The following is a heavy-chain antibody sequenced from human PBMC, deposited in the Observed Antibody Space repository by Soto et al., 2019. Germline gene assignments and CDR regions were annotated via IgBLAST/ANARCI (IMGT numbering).Heavy chain of an antibody. V-gene: IGHV3-64D*06. CDR3: VKDLLPMDIVVVVAATRVGDAFDI. CDR2: ISSNGGST. D-gene: IGHD2-15*01. Sequence: PGGSLRLSCSASGFTFSSYAMHWVRQAPGKGLEYVSAISSNGGSTYYADSVKGRFTISRDNSKNTLYLQMSSLRAEDTAVYYCVKDLLPMDIVVVVAATRVGDAFDIWGQGTMVTVSS. J-gene: IGHJ3*02. CDR1: GFTFSSYA.